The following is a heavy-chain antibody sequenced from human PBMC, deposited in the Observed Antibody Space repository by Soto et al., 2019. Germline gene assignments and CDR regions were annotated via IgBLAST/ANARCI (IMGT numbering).Heavy chain of an antibody. CDR3: AKYVCSGATTACWTRLDS. J-gene: IGHJ4*02. CDR1: GFTFYDYA. CDR2: ISWDGTRS. Sequence: EVQLVESGGVVVQPGGSLRLSCAASGFTFYDYAMHWVRQAPGKGLEWVSLISWDGTRSYYADSVKGRFIISRDNSKESLSLLMTSLGTDDSGFYYCAKYVCSGATTACWTRLDSWGQGTQVTVSS. D-gene: IGHD1-26*01. V-gene: IGHV3-43D*04.